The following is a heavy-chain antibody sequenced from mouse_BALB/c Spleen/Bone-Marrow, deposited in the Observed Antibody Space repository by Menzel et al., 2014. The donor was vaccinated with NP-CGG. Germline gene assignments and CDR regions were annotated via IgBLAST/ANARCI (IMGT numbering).Heavy chain of an antibody. CDR2: IWSDGST. V-gene: IGHV2-6-1*01. Sequence: QVQLQHSGPGLVAPSQSLSTTCTISGFSLTRYGVHWVRQPPGKGLEWLVVIWSDGSTTYNSALKSRLSITKDNSKSQVFLKMNSLQTDDTAMYYCARNGNFFAMDSWGQGTSVTVSS. CDR1: GFSLTRYG. CDR3: ARNGNFFAMDS. J-gene: IGHJ4*01. D-gene: IGHD2-1*01.